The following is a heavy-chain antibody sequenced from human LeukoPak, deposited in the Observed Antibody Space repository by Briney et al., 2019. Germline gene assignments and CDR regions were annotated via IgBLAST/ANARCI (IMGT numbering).Heavy chain of an antibody. J-gene: IGHJ6*02. CDR3: AAMPYGSGSYFDYYYYGMDV. Sequence: GASVKVSCKASGYTFTSYDINWVRQATGQGLEWMGWMNPNSGNTGYAQKFQGRVTMTRNTSISTAYMELSSLRSEDTAVYYCAAMPYGSGSYFDYYYYGMDVWGQGTTVTVSS. CDR1: GYTFTSYD. D-gene: IGHD3-10*01. V-gene: IGHV1-8*01. CDR2: MNPNSGNT.